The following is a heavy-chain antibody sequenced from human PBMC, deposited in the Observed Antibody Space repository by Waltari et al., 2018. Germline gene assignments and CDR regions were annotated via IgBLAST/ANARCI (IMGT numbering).Heavy chain of an antibody. CDR2: IKQDGSEK. V-gene: IGHV3-7*01. Sequence: EVRLVESGGALVRPGGCLRLSCAASAFTFCDYWMSWVRQAPGQGLEWVANIKQDGSEKYQVDPVKGRFTISRDNAKNSLYLQMNSLRAEDTAVYFCARGGSWAIDYWGQGTLVTVSS. J-gene: IGHJ4*02. CDR1: AFTFCDYW. CDR3: ARGGSWAIDY. D-gene: IGHD3-16*01.